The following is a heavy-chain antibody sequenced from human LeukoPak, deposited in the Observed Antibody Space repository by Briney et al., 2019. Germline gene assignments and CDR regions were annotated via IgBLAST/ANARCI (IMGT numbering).Heavy chain of an antibody. D-gene: IGHD6-13*01. CDR3: AKGKAAGAVDWFDP. CDR2: ITGGGGT. J-gene: IGHJ5*02. CDR1: GFTFSNYA. V-gene: IGHV3-23*01. Sequence: GGSLRLSCAASGFTFSNYARMWVRQAPGKGLEWVSSITGGGGTYYVDSVKGRFTVSRDNSKNTLYLQINSLTADDTALYYCAKGKAAGAVDWFDPWGQGTLVTVSS.